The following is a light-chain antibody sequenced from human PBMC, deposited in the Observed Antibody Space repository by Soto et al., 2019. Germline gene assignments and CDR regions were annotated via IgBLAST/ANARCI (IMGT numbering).Light chain of an antibody. J-gene: IGLJ2*01. V-gene: IGLV1-40*01. CDR2: ANS. CDR1: SSNIGAGYD. CDR3: QSYDSSLSGVV. Sequence: QSVLTQPPSVXXXXXXXXXXSCTGSSSNIGAGYDVHWYQQLPGTAPKLLIYANSNRPSGVPDRFSGSKSGTSASLAITGLQAEDEADYYCQSYDSSLSGVVFGGGTKLTVL.